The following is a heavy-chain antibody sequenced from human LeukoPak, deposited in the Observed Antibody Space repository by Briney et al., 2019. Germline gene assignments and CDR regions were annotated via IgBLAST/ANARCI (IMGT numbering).Heavy chain of an antibody. D-gene: IGHD3-10*01. CDR3: ARHEAGGSAGYFPFDY. J-gene: IGHJ4*02. Sequence: GESLKISCKASGYRFTDYWSGWVRQMPGKGLEWMGIVFPGDSKTRNNPSFQGQVTISVDKSISTAYLQWSSLEASDTAMYYCARHEAGGSAGYFPFDYWGQGTLVTVSS. CDR2: VFPGDSKT. CDR1: GYRFTDYW. V-gene: IGHV5-51*01.